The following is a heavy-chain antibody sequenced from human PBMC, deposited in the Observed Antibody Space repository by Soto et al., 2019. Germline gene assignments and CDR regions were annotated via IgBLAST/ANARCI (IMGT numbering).Heavy chain of an antibody. Sequence: HPGGSLRLSCSTSGFTFSVYKMHWVRQAPGKGLEYVSGISNQGDTTYYADSVKGRFTISRDNARKSLYLQMDSLGAEDTGVYYCATPYYYNHWGPGTLVTVSS. V-gene: IGHV3-64*04. CDR2: ISNQGDTT. CDR3: ATPYYYNH. CDR1: GFTFSVYK. J-gene: IGHJ4*02.